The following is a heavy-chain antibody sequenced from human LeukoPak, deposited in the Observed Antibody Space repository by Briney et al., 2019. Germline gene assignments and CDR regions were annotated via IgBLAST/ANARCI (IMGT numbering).Heavy chain of an antibody. J-gene: IGHJ3*02. D-gene: IGHD1-26*01. Sequence: SETLSLTCAVSGYSISSGYYCGWIRQPPGKGLEWIGSIYHSGSTYYNPSLKSRVTISVDTSKNQFSLRLSSVTAADTAVYYCARLDGSYRLGAFDIWGQGTMVTVSS. CDR3: ARLDGSYRLGAFDI. V-gene: IGHV4-38-2*01. CDR1: GYSISSGYY. CDR2: IYHSGST.